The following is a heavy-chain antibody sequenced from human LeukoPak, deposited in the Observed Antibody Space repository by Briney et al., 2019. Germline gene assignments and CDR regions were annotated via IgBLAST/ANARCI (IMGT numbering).Heavy chain of an antibody. CDR2: ISYDGSNK. CDR3: ARASIQRTLNYYGSRSYYNVQNWFDP. Sequence: PGGSLRLSCAASGFTFSSYGMHWVRQAPGKGLEWVAVISYDGSNKYYADSVKGRFTISRDNSKNTLYLQMNSLRAEDTAVYYCARASIQRTLNYYGSRSYYNVQNWFDPWGQGTLVTVSS. J-gene: IGHJ5*02. V-gene: IGHV3-30*03. CDR1: GFTFSSYG. D-gene: IGHD3-10*01.